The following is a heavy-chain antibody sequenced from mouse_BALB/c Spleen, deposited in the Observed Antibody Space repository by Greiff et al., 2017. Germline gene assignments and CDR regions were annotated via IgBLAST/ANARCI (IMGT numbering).Heavy chain of an antibody. CDR3: ARDYGNYHYYAMDY. Sequence: EVHLVESGGGLVQPGGSRKLSCAASGFTFSSFGMHWVRQAPEKGLEWVAYISSGSSTIYYADTVKGRFTISRDNPKNTLFLQMTSLRSEDTAMYYCARDYGNYHYYAMDYWGQGTSVTVSS. V-gene: IGHV5-17*02. D-gene: IGHD2-1*01. CDR2: ISSGSSTI. J-gene: IGHJ4*01. CDR1: GFTFSSFG.